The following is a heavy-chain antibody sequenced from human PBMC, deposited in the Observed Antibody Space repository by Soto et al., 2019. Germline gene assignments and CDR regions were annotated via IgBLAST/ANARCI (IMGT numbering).Heavy chain of an antibody. Sequence: PGESLKISCKGSGDSFNNYWISWMRQMPGKGLEWMGRIDPSDSYRTYNPAFQGHVTISVAKSITTVFLQWSSLRASDTAMYYCARQIYDSDSGPNFQYYFDSWGQGTLVTVSS. CDR3: ARQIYDSDSGPNFQYYFDS. V-gene: IGHV5-10-1*01. CDR1: GDSFNNYW. J-gene: IGHJ4*02. CDR2: IDPSDSYR. D-gene: IGHD3-22*01.